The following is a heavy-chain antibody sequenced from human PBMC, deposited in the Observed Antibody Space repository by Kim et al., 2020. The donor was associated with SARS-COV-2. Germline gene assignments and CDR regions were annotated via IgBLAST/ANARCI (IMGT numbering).Heavy chain of an antibody. V-gene: IGHV4-39*01. Sequence: SETLSLTCTVSGGSISSSSYYWGWIRQPPGKGLEWIGSIYYSGSTYYNPSLKSRVTISVDTSKNQFSLKLSSVTAADTAVYYCARQGRVAAAGYYYYGMDVWGQGTTVTVSS. J-gene: IGHJ6*02. D-gene: IGHD6-13*01. CDR3: ARQGRVAAAGYYYYGMDV. CDR1: GGSISSSSYY. CDR2: IYYSGST.